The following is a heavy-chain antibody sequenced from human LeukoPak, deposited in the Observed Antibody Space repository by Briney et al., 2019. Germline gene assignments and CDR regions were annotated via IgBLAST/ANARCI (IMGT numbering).Heavy chain of an antibody. CDR2: ISGSGSVS. V-gene: IGHV3-23*01. CDR1: GFTVRGYV. D-gene: IGHD2-15*01. Sequence: GGSLRLSCAASGFTVRGYVMSWVRLAPGKGLELVSGISGSGSVSYYADSVKGRFSISRDNSKNTLYLQMNSLRAEDTATYYCAKDRALSLRYYFDYWGQGAVVTVSS. J-gene: IGHJ4*02. CDR3: AKDRALSLRYYFDY.